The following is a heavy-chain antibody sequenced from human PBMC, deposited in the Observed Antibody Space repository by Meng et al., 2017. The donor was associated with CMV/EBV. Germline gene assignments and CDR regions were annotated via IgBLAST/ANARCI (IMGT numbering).Heavy chain of an antibody. D-gene: IGHD3-3*01. CDR2: IYYSGTT. CDR3: ARVVRDDFWSGYYRGGWFDP. CDR1: GYSF. Sequence: GYSFWSWIRQPPGEGLEWIGYIYYSGTTYYNPSLKSRVTISVDTSKNQFSLKLSSVTAADTAVYYCARVVRDDFWSGYYRGGWFDPWGQGTLVTVSS. J-gene: IGHJ5*02. V-gene: IGHV4-30-4*08.